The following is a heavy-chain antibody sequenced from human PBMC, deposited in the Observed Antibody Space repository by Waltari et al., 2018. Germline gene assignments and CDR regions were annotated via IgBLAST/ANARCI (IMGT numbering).Heavy chain of an antibody. CDR1: GGSTSAYY. V-gene: IGHV4-4*07. J-gene: IGHJ3*02. Sequence: QVQLQESGPGLVKPSETLSLTCTVSGGSTSAYYWSWVRQPAGKGPEWIGRIDGSGTTNYNPVHRSRVTMSVDKSKNQFSLTLNSVTDADTAGYDCARDTGPAGRGIYWDTFDIWGQGTTVTVSS. CDR3: ARDTGPAGRGIYWDTFDI. CDR2: IDGSGTT. D-gene: IGHD3-10*01.